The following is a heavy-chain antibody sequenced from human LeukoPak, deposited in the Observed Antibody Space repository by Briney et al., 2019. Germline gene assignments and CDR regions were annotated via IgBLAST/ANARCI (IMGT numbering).Heavy chain of an antibody. Sequence: GAAAKVLCKASGYTFTSHGVRRVGQAPGQGPEGIGWNSAYNGNTNYAQKLQGRVTMTTDTSTSTAYMELRSLRSDDTAVYYCARDKFYSSSSPNWFDPWGQGTLVTVSS. CDR3: ARDKFYSSSSPNWFDP. J-gene: IGHJ5*02. V-gene: IGHV1-18*01. CDR1: GYTFTSHG. CDR2: NSAYNGNT. D-gene: IGHD6-6*01.